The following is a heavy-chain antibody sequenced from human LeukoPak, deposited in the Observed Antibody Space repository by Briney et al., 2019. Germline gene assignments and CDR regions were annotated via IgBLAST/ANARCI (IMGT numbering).Heavy chain of an antibody. D-gene: IGHD5-18*01. CDR1: GGSFSGYY. CDR2: INHNGST. CDR3: ARVGYSYGYYYYYMDV. Sequence: PSETLSLTCAVYGGSFSGYYWSWIRQPPGKGLEWIGEINHNGSTNYNPSLKSRVTISVDTSKNQFSLKLSSVTAADTAVYYCARVGYSYGYYYYYMDVWGKGTTVTVSS. J-gene: IGHJ6*03. V-gene: IGHV4-34*01.